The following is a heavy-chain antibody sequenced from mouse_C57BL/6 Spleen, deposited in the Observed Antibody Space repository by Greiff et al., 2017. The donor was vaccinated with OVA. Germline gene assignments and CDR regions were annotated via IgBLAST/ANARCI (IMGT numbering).Heavy chain of an antibody. CDR1: GYTFTSYW. CDR3: ARSDSKKGYAMDY. CDR2: IDPSDSYT. V-gene: IGHV1-69*01. J-gene: IGHJ4*01. D-gene: IGHD2-5*01. Sequence: VQLQQPGAELVMPGASVKLSCKASGYTFTSYWMHWVKQRPGQGLEWIGEIDPSDSYTNYNQKFKGKSTLTVDKSSSTAYMQLSSLTSEDAAVYYCARSDSKKGYAMDYWGQGTSVTVSS.